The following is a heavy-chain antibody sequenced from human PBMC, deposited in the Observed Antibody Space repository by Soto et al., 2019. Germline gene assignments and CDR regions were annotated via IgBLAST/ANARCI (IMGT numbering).Heavy chain of an antibody. CDR1: GYTFTNYD. V-gene: IGHV1-69*13. CDR2: IIPIFGTA. Sequence: ASVKVSCKASGYTFTNYDINWVRQAPGQGLEWMGGIIPIFGTANYAQKFQGRVTITADESTSTAYMELSSLRSEDTAVYYCARAYYYDSSGYYYYYGMDVWGQGTTVTVSS. D-gene: IGHD3-22*01. CDR3: ARAYYYDSSGYYYYYGMDV. J-gene: IGHJ6*02.